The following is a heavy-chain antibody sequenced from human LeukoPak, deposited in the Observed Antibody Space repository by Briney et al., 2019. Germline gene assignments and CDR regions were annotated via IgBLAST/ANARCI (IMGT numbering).Heavy chain of an antibody. CDR2: ISSSNRYI. D-gene: IGHD6-19*01. V-gene: IGHV3-21*01. CDR1: GFTFSSYN. CDR3: ARDLGGSSGWYGNAFDI. J-gene: IGHJ3*02. Sequence: GGSLRLSCAASGFTFSSYNMNWVRQAPGKGLEWVSSISSSNRYIYYADSVKGRFTISRDNAKNSLYLQMNSLRAEDTAVYYCARDLGGSSGWYGNAFDIWGQGTMVTVSS.